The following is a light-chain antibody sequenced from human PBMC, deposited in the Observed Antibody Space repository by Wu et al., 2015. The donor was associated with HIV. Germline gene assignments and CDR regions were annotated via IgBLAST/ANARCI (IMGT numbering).Light chain of an antibody. CDR1: QSIARN. J-gene: IGKJ1*01. CDR3: QLSNNWPWT. V-gene: IGKV3-15*01. CDR2: VHP. Sequence: XSCRASQSIARNLAWYHVETLGHGSHGSSSMVHPSGPLVSQPRSLASGSGTEFTLTISSLQSEDFAVYYCQLSNNWPWTFGQGTKVEIK.